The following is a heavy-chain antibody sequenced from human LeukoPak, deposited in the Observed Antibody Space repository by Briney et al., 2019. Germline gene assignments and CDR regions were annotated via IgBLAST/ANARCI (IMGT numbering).Heavy chain of an antibody. CDR1: GFTFSSYS. D-gene: IGHD5-18*01. Sequence: GGSLRPSCAASGFTFSSYSMNWVRQAPGKGLEWVSSISSSSSYIYYADSVKGRFTISRDNAKNSLYLQMNSLRAEDTAVYYCARADTAMAAADYWGQGTLATVSS. J-gene: IGHJ4*02. V-gene: IGHV3-21*01. CDR3: ARADTAMAAADY. CDR2: ISSSSSYI.